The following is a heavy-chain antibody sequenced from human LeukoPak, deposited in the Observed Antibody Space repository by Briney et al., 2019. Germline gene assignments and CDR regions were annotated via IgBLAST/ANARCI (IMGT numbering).Heavy chain of an antibody. CDR2: INPDSGDT. V-gene: IGHV1-2*02. D-gene: IGHD1-26*01. CDR3: ARAAYIGANSWPGY. CDR1: GYTFTDYC. Sequence: ASVKVSCKASGYTFTDYCMHWVRQAPGQGLEWVGWINPDSGDTNYAPKFQGRVTMTRDTSVTTVSMDLTRLVSDDTAVYYCARAAYIGANSWPGYWGQGTLVSVSS. J-gene: IGHJ4*02.